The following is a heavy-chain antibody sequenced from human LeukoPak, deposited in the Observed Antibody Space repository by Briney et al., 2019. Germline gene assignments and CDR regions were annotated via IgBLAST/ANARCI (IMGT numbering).Heavy chain of an antibody. CDR3: ARDSSYGSGSLR. D-gene: IGHD3-10*01. Sequence: RASVKVSCKASGYTFTGYYMHWVRQAPGQGLEWMGWINPNSGGTNYAQEFQGRVTMTRDTSISTAYMELSRLRSDYTAVYYCARDSSYGSGSLRWGQGTLVTVSS. J-gene: IGHJ4*02. V-gene: IGHV1-2*02. CDR1: GYTFTGYY. CDR2: INPNSGGT.